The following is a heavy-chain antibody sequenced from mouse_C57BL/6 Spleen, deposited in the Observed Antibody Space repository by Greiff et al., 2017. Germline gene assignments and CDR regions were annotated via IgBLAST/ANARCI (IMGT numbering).Heavy chain of an antibody. CDR3: TDGSDSGYFDF. CDR1: GFNIKDDY. CDR2: IDPENGDT. V-gene: IGHV14-4*01. Sequence: EVKLQESGAELVRPGASVKLSCTASGFNIKDDYMHWVKQRPEQGLEWIGWIDPENGDTEYATKFQRKATITADTSSNTANLQLSSLTSEDTAVYSCTDGSDSGYFDFWGTGTPVTVSA. J-gene: IGHJ1*03. D-gene: IGHD3-2*01.